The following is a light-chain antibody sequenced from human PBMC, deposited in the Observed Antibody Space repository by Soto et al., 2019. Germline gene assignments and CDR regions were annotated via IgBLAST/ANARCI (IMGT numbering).Light chain of an antibody. CDR3: QQYGTSPQT. V-gene: IGKV3-20*01. J-gene: IGKJ5*01. CDR2: DVS. CDR1: QSVSGTY. Sequence: IVLTQSPGTLSLSPGERATLSCRASQSVSGTYLAWYRQKPGQAPRLLIYDVSSRATGIPDRFSGSGSGADFTLTITRLEPEDFAVYYCQQYGTSPQTFDQGTRLEIK.